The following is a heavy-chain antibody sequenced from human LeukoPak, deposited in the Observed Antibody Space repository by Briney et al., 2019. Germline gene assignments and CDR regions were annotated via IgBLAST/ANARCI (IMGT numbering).Heavy chain of an antibody. CDR3: ARSKPNSSGYYSLKYYFDY. CDR2: IKQDGSEK. D-gene: IGHD3-22*01. V-gene: IGHV3-7*01. Sequence: GGSLRLSCAASGFTFSSYWMSWVRQAPGKGLEWVANIKQDGSEKYYVDSVKGRFTISRDNAKNSLYLQMNSLRAEDTAVYYCARSKPNSSGYYSLKYYFDYWGQGTLVTVSS. J-gene: IGHJ4*02. CDR1: GFTFSSYW.